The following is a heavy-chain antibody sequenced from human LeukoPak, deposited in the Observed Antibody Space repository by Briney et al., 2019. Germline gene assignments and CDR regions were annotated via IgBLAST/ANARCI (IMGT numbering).Heavy chain of an antibody. J-gene: IGHJ4*02. V-gene: IGHV3-30*02. D-gene: IGHD5-24*01. CDR2: VRYDVNNK. CDR1: GFTFTSYG. CDR3: ARMPLSPWLEKGFDY. Sequence: GGSLRLSCVVSGFTFTSYGVHWVRQAPGKGLEWVAFVRYDVNNKVYADSVKGRFTISRDNSKNTLYLRMDSLRVEDTAVYYCARMPLSPWLEKGFDYWGQGTLVSVSS.